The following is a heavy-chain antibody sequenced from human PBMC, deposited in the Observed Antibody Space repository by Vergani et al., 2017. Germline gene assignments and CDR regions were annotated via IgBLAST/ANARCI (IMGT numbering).Heavy chain of an antibody. CDR3: ARGPINAPLYYYYYMDV. CDR1: GYTFTSYD. V-gene: IGHV1-8*01. D-gene: IGHD2-2*01. CDR2: MNPNSGNT. Sequence: QVQLVQSGAEVKKPGASVKVSCKASGYTFTSYDINWVRQATGQGLEWMGWMNPNSGNTRYAQKFQGRVTMTRNTSISTAYMELSSLRSEDTAVYYCARGPINAPLYYYYYMDVWGKGTTVTVSS. J-gene: IGHJ6*03.